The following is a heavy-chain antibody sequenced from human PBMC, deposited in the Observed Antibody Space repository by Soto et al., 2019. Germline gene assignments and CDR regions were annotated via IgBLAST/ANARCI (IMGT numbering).Heavy chain of an antibody. CDR1: GFTFGDYA. CDR3: TREGHDYDSSGYYYY. CDR2: IRSKAYGGTT. Sequence: GGSLRLSCTASGFTFGDYAMSWVRQAPGKGLEWVGFIRSKAYGGTTEYAASVKGRFTISRDDSKSIAYLQMNSLKTEDTAVYYCTREGHDYDSSGYYYYWGQGTLVTVSS. J-gene: IGHJ4*02. D-gene: IGHD3-22*01. V-gene: IGHV3-49*04.